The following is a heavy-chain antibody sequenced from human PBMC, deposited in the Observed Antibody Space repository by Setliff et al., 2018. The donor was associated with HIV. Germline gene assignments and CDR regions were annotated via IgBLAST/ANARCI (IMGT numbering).Heavy chain of an antibody. Sequence: EASVKVSCKVSGYTLTELSRHWVRQAPGKGLEWMGGFDPEDGEIIYTQNFQGRVTMTEDTSTDTAYMELRSLRSEDTAIYYCATRSFYYDSSGYSSRGAFDIWGQGTMVTVSS. V-gene: IGHV1-24*01. CDR2: FDPEDGEI. J-gene: IGHJ3*02. D-gene: IGHD3-22*01. CDR1: GYTLTELS. CDR3: ATRSFYYDSSGYSSRGAFDI.